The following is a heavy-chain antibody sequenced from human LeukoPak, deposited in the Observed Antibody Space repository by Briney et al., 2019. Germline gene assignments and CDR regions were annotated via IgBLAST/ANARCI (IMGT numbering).Heavy chain of an antibody. CDR3: ARAEGSGSSFDY. Sequence: GGSLRLSCAASGFIFSYYSMNWVRQAPGKGLEWVSSINSNSNYMSYADSVKGRFTISRDNAKNSLYLQMNSLRVEDTAVYYCARAEGSGSSFDYWGQGTLVTVSS. CDR1: GFIFSYYS. V-gene: IGHV3-21*01. J-gene: IGHJ4*02. CDR2: INSNSNYM. D-gene: IGHD3-10*01.